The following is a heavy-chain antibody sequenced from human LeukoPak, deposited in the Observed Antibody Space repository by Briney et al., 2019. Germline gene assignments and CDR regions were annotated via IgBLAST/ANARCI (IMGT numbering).Heavy chain of an antibody. CDR2: ISNSGRTI. Sequence: GGSLRLYCAASGFTFSDHYMSWIRQAPGKGLEWVSYISNSGRTIYYADSVKGRFTISRANAENSLYLQMSSLRAEDTAVYYCARVIATRPHYHYYMDVWGKGTTVTVSS. CDR3: ARVIATRPHYHYYMDV. V-gene: IGHV3-11*04. D-gene: IGHD6-6*01. J-gene: IGHJ6*03. CDR1: GFTFSDHY.